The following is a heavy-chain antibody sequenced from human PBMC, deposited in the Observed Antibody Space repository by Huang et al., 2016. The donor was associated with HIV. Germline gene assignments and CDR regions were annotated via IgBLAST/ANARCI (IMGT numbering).Heavy chain of an antibody. Sequence: QLQLQESGPGPVKPSATLSLTCSVSGGSISGSRYYWGWIRQPPGKGLEWIGSIYYSGDSHYSPSRKGRGTISGDTSKNQFSLKLRSVTAADTAVYYCARGQSGPSQWLASLGNYYYYMDVWGKGTTVTVSS. CDR2: IYYSGDS. CDR3: ARGQSGPSQWLASLGNYYYYMDV. D-gene: IGHD6-19*01. V-gene: IGHV4-39*01. J-gene: IGHJ6*03. CDR1: GGSISGSRYY.